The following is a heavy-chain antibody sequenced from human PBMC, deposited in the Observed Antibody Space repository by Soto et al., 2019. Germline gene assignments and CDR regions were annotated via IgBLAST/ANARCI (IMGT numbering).Heavy chain of an antibody. CDR1: GYSFTKYW. J-gene: IGHJ3*02. CDR3: ASLSGSDAHDAFAI. Sequence: PGESLKISCKGSGYSFTKYWIGWVRQMPGKGLEWMAIIYPDESDTRYSPSFQGQVTISADKSISTAYLQWSSLKASDTAMYYCASLSGSDAHDAFAIWGQGTMVTGSS. CDR2: IYPDESDT. V-gene: IGHV5-51*01. D-gene: IGHD1-26*01.